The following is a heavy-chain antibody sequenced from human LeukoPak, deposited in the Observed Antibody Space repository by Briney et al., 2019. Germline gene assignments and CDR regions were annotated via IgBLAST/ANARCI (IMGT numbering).Heavy chain of an antibody. CDR3: ARLVGANH. Sequence: GGSLRLSCAASGLTLSDQDMDWVRQAPGKGLEWVGRVRKKTNSYTTEYAASVKGRFTISSYDSQNSLYLQMNSLTAEDTAVYYCARLVGANHWGQGTLVIVSS. V-gene: IGHV3-72*01. CDR2: VRKKTNSYTT. D-gene: IGHD1-26*01. J-gene: IGHJ5*02. CDR1: GLTLSDQD.